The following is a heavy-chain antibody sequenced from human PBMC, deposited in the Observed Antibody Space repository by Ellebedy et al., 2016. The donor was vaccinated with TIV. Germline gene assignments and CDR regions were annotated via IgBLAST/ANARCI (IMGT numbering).Heavy chain of an antibody. D-gene: IGHD6-13*01. V-gene: IGHV3-66*01. CDR2: IYSGGST. CDR3: ARDGAAARTAPPDY. CDR1: GFTVSNNY. Sequence: PGGSLRLSCAASGFTVSNNYMRWVRQAPGKGLEWVSLIYSGGSTYYADSVKGRFTISRDNSKNTLYLQMNSLRVEDTAVYYCARDGAAARTAPPDYWGQGTLVIVSS. J-gene: IGHJ4*02.